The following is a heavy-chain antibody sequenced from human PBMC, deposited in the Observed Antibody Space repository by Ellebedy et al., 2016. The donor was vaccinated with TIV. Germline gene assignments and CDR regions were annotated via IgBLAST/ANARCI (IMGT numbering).Heavy chain of an antibody. J-gene: IGHJ5*02. V-gene: IGHV3-7*03. D-gene: IGHD3-10*01. CDR2: IKQDGSEK. CDR1: GFTFSTYW. Sequence: PGGSLRLSCAASGFTFSTYWMNWVRQAPGKGLECVASIKQDGSEKYYADSVKGRFTISRDNAKNSLHLQMNSLRAEDTAVYYCARDTREYSYNSGDYSPWGQGTLVTVSS. CDR3: ARDTREYSYNSGDYSP.